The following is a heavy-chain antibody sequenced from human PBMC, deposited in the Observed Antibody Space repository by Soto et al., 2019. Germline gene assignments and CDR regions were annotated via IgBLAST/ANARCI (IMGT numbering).Heavy chain of an antibody. CDR1: GYSFTSYW. D-gene: IGHD3-22*01. CDR3: ARREHTPLTYYYDSSGYYYFDY. J-gene: IGHJ4*02. Sequence: GESLKISCKGSGYSFTSYWIGWVRQMPGKGLEWMGIIYPGDSDTRYSPSFQGQVTISADKSISTAYLQWSSLKASDTAMYYCARREHTPLTYYYDSSGYYYFDYWGQGTLVTVSS. V-gene: IGHV5-51*01. CDR2: IYPGDSDT.